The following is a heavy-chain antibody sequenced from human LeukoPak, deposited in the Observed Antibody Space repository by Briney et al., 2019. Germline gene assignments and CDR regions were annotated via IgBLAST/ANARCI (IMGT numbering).Heavy chain of an antibody. CDR3: AKDGGSGYASDDAFDI. J-gene: IGHJ3*02. CDR1: GFTFNNYN. CDR2: ITSSGTYI. D-gene: IGHD5-12*01. Sequence: GGSLRLSCAASGFTFNNYNMNWVRQAPGKALEWVSSITSSGTYIFYADSVKGRFTISRDNAKNSLYLQMNSLRAEDTALYYCAKDGGSGYASDDAFDIWGQGTMVTVSS. V-gene: IGHV3-21*04.